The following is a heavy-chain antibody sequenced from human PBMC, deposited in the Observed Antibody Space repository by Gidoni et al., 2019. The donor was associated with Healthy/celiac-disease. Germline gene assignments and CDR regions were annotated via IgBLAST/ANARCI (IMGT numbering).Heavy chain of an antibody. D-gene: IGHD3-22*01. CDR2: IYYSGST. V-gene: IGHV4-31*03. J-gene: IGHJ5*02. CDR1: GGSISSGGYY. Sequence: QVQLQASGPGLVTPSQTLSLTCTVSGGSISSGGYYWSWIRQHPGKGLEWIGYIYYSGSTYYNPSLKSRVTISVDTSKNQFSLKLSSVTAADTAVYYCARLPYYYDSSGYYRSWFDPWGQGTLVTVSS. CDR3: ARLPYYYDSSGYYRSWFDP.